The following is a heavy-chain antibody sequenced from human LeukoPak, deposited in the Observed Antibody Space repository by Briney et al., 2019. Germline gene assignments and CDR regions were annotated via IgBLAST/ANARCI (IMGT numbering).Heavy chain of an antibody. Sequence: GGSLRLPCAASGFTFSNAWMSWVRQAPGKGLEWVGRIKSKTDGGTTDYAAPVKGRFTISRDDSKNTLYLQMNSLKTEDTAVYYCTTSSSWSEGIDYWGQGTLVTVSS. CDR1: GFTFSNAW. V-gene: IGHV3-15*01. J-gene: IGHJ4*02. CDR3: TTSSSWSEGIDY. CDR2: IKSKTDGGTT. D-gene: IGHD6-13*01.